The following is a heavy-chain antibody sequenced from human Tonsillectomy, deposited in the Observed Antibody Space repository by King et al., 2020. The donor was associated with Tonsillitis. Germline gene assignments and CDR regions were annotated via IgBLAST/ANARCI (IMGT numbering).Heavy chain of an antibody. J-gene: IGHJ4*02. V-gene: IGHV3-11*05. CDR2: ISSSSSYT. D-gene: IGHD2-8*01. CDR1: GFTFSDYY. CDR3: ARAQQTYCTNGVCYPYYFDY. Sequence: VQLVESGGGLVKPGGSLRLSCAASGFTFSDYYMSWIRQAPGKGLEWVSYISSSSSYTNYADSVKGRFTISRDNAKNSLYLQMNSLRAEDTAVYYSARAQQTYCTNGVCYPYYFDYWGQGTLVTVSS.